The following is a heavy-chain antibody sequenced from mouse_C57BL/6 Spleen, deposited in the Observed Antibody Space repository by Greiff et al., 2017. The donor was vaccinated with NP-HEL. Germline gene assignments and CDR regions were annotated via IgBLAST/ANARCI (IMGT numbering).Heavy chain of an antibody. CDR3: ARARLDYYGSSPYWYCDV. V-gene: IGHV5-4*03. CDR2: ISDGGSYT. CDR1: GFTFSSYA. Sequence: EVKLVESGGGLVKPGGSLKLSCAASGFTFSSYAMSWVRQTPEKRLEWVATISDGGSYTYYPDNVKGRFTISRDNAKNNLYLQMSHLKSEDTAMYYCARARLDYYGSSPYWYCDVWGTGTTVTVSS. J-gene: IGHJ1*03. D-gene: IGHD1-1*01.